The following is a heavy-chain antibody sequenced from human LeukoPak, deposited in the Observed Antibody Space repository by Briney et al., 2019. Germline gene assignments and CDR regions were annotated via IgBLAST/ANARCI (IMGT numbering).Heavy chain of an antibody. CDR1: GFTFSSYW. CDR3: ARDRRDYDSSGYYSLRYFDY. V-gene: IGHV3-7*01. J-gene: IGHJ4*02. CDR2: IKQDGSEK. D-gene: IGHD3-22*01. Sequence: PGGSLRLSCAASGFTFSSYWMSWVRQAPGKGLEWVANIKQDGSEKYYVDSVKGRFTISRDNAKNSLYLQMNGLRAEDTAVYYCARDRRDYDSSGYYSLRYFDYWGQGTLVTVSS.